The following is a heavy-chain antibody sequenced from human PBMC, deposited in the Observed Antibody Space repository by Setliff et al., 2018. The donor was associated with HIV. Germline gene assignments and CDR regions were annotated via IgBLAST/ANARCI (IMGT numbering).Heavy chain of an antibody. CDR1: GDSISRRIYY. CDR2: IHYDERT. J-gene: IGHJ5*02. D-gene: IGHD3-22*01. V-gene: IGHV4-39*01. CDR3: ASRIYYYDSNNFLREEGFDP. Sequence: SETLSLTCTVSGDSISRRIYYWAWIRQPPGKGLEYIGSIHYDERTYYNPSLKSRVTISLDTSKNQFSLNLTSVTAADTAVYYCASRIYYYDSNNFLREEGFDPWGQGTLVTVSS.